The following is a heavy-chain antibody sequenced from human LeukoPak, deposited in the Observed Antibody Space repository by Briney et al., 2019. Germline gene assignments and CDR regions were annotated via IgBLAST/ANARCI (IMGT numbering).Heavy chain of an antibody. CDR1: GYTFTCYY. CDR2: INPNSGGT. V-gene: IGHV1-2*02. J-gene: IGHJ4*02. Sequence: ASVKVSCKASGYTFTCYYIHWVRQAPGQGLEWMGWINPNSGGTNYAQKFQGRVTMTRDTSISTAYMELSRLRSDDTAVYYCARDVGEYCSSTNCYASHYWGQGTLVTVSS. D-gene: IGHD2-2*01. CDR3: ARDVGEYCSSTNCYASHY.